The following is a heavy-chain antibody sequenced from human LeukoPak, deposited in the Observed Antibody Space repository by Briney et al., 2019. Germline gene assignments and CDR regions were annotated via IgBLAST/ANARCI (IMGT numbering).Heavy chain of an antibody. J-gene: IGHJ5*02. CDR1: GFTFSSYS. Sequence: GGSLRLSCAASGFTFSSYSMNRVRQAPGKGLEWVSSISSSSSYIYYADSVKGRFTISRDNAKNSLYLQMNSLRAEDTAVYYCARAGGLRYFDWLLPWFDPWGQGTLVTVSS. CDR2: ISSSSSYI. D-gene: IGHD3-9*01. CDR3: ARAGGLRYFDWLLPWFDP. V-gene: IGHV3-21*01.